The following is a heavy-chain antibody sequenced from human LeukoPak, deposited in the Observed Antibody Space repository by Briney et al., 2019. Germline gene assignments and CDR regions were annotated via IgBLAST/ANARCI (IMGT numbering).Heavy chain of an antibody. J-gene: IGHJ4*02. Sequence: TGPTLVKPTQTLTLTCTFSGISLSTSGVTVGWFRQPPGKALEWLALIYWNDDKLYSPSLKSRLTITRDTSKNHVVLTMTNMDPVDTATYYCAHRQKDYFDYWGQGTLVTVSS. V-gene: IGHV2-5*01. CDR3: AHRQKDYFDY. CDR2: IYWNDDK. CDR1: GISLSTSGVT.